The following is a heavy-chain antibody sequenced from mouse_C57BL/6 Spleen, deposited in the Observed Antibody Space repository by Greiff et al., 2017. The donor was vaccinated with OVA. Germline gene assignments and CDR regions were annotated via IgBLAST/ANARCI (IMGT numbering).Heavy chain of an antibody. Sequence: QVQLQQPGAELVKPGASVKLSCKASGYTFTSYWMQWVKQRPGQGLEWIGEIDPSDSYTNYNQKFKGKATLTVDTSSSTAYMQLSSLTSKDSAVYYCARRRAYYAMDYWGQGTSVTVSS. CDR1: GYTFTSYW. CDR3: ARRRAYYAMDY. D-gene: IGHD3-3*01. V-gene: IGHV1-50*01. CDR2: IDPSDSYT. J-gene: IGHJ4*01.